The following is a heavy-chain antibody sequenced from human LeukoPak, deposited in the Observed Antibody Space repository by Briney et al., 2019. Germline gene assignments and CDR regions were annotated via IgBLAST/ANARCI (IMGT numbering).Heavy chain of an antibody. Sequence: PGGSLRLSCAASGFTFRTYNLSWVRQAPGKGLEWVSYISSSSGTIYYADSVRGRFTISRDNAKNSLYMQMNSLRAEDTAVYYCARDMYSGSYSLDYWGQGTLVTVSS. CDR1: GFTFRTYN. V-gene: IGHV3-48*04. J-gene: IGHJ4*02. CDR3: ARDMYSGSYSLDY. D-gene: IGHD1-26*01. CDR2: ISSSSGTI.